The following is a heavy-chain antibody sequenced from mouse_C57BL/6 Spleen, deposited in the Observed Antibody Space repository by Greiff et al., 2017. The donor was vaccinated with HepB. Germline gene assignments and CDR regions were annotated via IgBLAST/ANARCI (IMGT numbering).Heavy chain of an antibody. Sequence: EVQVVESGPGLVKPSQSLSLTCSVTGYSITSGYYWNWIRQFPGNKLEWMGYISYDGSNNYNPSLKNRISITRDTSKNQFFLKLNSVTTEDTATYYCASYYGSSSLWYFDVWGTGTTVTVSS. D-gene: IGHD1-1*01. CDR3: ASYYGSSSLWYFDV. CDR1: GYSITSGYY. V-gene: IGHV3-6*01. J-gene: IGHJ1*03. CDR2: ISYDGSN.